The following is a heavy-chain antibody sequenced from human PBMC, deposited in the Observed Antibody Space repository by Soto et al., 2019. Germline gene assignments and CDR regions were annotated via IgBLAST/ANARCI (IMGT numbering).Heavy chain of an antibody. Sequence: SGFTFSDYYMSWIRQAPGKGLEWVSYISSSSSYIYDTDSVKGRFTISRDNTKDSLYLQMNSLRAEDTAVYYCARDYLVVPHRVIDYWGQGTLVTVSS. D-gene: IGHD2-2*01. CDR1: GFTFSDYY. CDR3: ARDYLVVPHRVIDY. V-gene: IGHV3-11*06. J-gene: IGHJ4*02. CDR2: ISSSSSYI.